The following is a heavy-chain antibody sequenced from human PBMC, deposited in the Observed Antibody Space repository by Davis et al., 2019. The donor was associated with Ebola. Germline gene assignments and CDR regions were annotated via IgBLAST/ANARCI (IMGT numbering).Heavy chain of an antibody. J-gene: IGHJ4*02. CDR2: IIPIFGTA. D-gene: IGHD3-10*01. CDR3: VRDIGGFGELLSTFDY. Sequence: SVKVSCKASGGTFSSYAISWVRQAPGQGLEWMGGIIPIFGTANYAQRFQGRVTITADESRTTAYMELSSLRSEDTAVYYCVRDIGGFGELLSTFDYWGQGTPVTVSS. CDR1: GGTFSSYA. V-gene: IGHV1-69*13.